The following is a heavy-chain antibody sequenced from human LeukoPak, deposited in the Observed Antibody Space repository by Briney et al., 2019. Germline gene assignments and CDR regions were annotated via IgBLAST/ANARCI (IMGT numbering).Heavy chain of an antibody. V-gene: IGHV4-61*02. CDR3: ARERKIGVSTAFDI. CDR1: GGSISSGSYY. J-gene: IGHJ3*02. D-gene: IGHD3-10*01. CDR2: IYTSGST. Sequence: PSETLSLTCTVSGGSISSGSYYWSWIRQPAGKGLEWIGRIYTSGSTNYNPSLKSRVTISVDTSNNQFSLNLNSVIAADTAVYYCARERKIGVSTAFDIWGQGTMVTVSS.